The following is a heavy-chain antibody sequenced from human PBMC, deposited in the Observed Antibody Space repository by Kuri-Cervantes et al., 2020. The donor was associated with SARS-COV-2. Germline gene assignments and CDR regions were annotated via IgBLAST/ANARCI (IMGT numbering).Heavy chain of an antibody. CDR1: GGSISSSSYY. CDR2: IYYSGST. V-gene: IGHV4-39*07. CDR3: AREWAYIAAAALETDY. D-gene: IGHD6-13*01. J-gene: IGHJ4*02. Sequence: EPLKISCTVSGGSISSSSYYWGWIRQPPGKGLEWIGSIYYSGSTYYNPSLKSRVTISVDTSKNQFSLKLSSVTAADTAAYYCAREWAYIAAAALETDYWGQGTLVTVSS.